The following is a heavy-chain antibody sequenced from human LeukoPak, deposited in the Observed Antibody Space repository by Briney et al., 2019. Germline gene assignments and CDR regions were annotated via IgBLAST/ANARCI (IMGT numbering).Heavy chain of an antibody. J-gene: IGHJ6*02. CDR1: GFMFSTYT. V-gene: IGHV3-53*01. D-gene: IGHD2-2*01. CDR2: IYSGGST. Sequence: GGSLRLSCAASGFMFSTYTMNWVRQAPGKGLEWVSVIYSGGSTYYADSVKGRFTISRDNSKNTLYLQMNSLRAEDTAVYYCARDRSTDYYYGMDVWGQGTTVTVSS. CDR3: ARDRSTDYYYGMDV.